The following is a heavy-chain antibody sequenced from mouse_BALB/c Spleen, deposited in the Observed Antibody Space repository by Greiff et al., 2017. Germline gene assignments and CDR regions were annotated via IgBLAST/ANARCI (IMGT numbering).Heavy chain of an antibody. Sequence: QVQLQQSGAELAKPGASVKMSCKASGYTFTSYWMHWVKQRPGQGLEWIGYINPSTGYTEYNQKFKDKATLTADKSSSTAYMQLSSLTSEDSAVYYGARGLCGNYGGYFDVWGAGTTVTVSS. CDR2: INPSTGYT. CDR3: ARGLCGNYGGYFDV. V-gene: IGHV1-7*01. J-gene: IGHJ1*01. D-gene: IGHD2-1*01. CDR1: GYTFTSYW.